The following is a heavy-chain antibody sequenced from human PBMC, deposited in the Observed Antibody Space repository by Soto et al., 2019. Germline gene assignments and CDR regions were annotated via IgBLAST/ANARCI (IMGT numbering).Heavy chain of an antibody. CDR2: IYYSGST. CDR3: ARRGIAAAGIVSSWFDP. D-gene: IGHD6-13*01. Sequence: SETLSLTCTVSGGSISSSSYYWGWIRQPPGKGLEWIGSIYYSGSTYYNPSLKSRVTISVDTSKNQFSLKLSSVTAADTAVYYCARRGIAAAGIVSSWFDPWGQGTLVTVSS. V-gene: IGHV4-39*01. CDR1: GGSISSSSYY. J-gene: IGHJ5*02.